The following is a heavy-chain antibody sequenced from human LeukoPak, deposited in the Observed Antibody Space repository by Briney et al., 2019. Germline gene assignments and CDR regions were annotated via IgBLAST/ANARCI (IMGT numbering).Heavy chain of an antibody. Sequence: PGGSLRLSCAASGLTFNSYAMHWVRQAPGKGLEWVASLSNDATNKYYADSVKGRFTISRDNSKNTLYLQMSSLGAEDTAVYYCASTHRNHAISSGYFDYWGQGMLVTVSS. V-gene: IGHV3-30*04. CDR2: LSNDATNK. CDR3: ASTHRNHAISSGYFDY. J-gene: IGHJ4*02. D-gene: IGHD3-3*01. CDR1: GLTFNSYA.